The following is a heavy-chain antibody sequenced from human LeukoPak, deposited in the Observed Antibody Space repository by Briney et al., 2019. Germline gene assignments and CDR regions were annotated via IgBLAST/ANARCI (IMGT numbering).Heavy chain of an antibody. J-gene: IGHJ2*01. V-gene: IGHV3-21*01. Sequence: GGSLRLSCAASRFTFSTYSMNWVRQAPGKGLEWVSSISSSGTYIYSTDSVKGRFTISRDNAKNSLYLQMNSLRAEDTAAYYCARALTVAGTDWYFDLWGRGTLVTVSS. CDR3: ARALTVAGTDWYFDL. D-gene: IGHD6-19*01. CDR1: RFTFSTYS. CDR2: ISSSGTYI.